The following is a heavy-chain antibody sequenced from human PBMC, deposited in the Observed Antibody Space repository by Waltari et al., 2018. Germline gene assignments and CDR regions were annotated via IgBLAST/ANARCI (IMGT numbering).Heavy chain of an antibody. CDR3: ARSWGRYSSSSRIDY. CDR2: MNPNSGNT. CDR1: GYTFTSYA. Sequence: QVQLVQSRAEVKKPRASVKVSCKASGYTFTSYAINWARPAPGQGLEWMGWMNPNSGNTGYAQKFQGRVTMTRNTSISTAYMELSSLRSEDTAVYYCARSWGRYSSSSRIDYWGQGTLVTVSS. J-gene: IGHJ4*02. V-gene: IGHV1-8*01. D-gene: IGHD6-6*01.